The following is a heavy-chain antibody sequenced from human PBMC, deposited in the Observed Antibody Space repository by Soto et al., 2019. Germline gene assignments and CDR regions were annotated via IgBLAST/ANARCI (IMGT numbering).Heavy chain of an antibody. CDR3: AKEIDFWSGDFDY. J-gene: IGHJ4*02. Sequence: GGSLRLSCAASGFTFSSYGMHWVRQAPGKGLEWVAVISYDGSNKYYADSVKGRFTISRDNSKNTLYLQMNSLRAEDTAVYYCAKEIDFWSGDFDYWGQGTLVTVSS. CDR1: GFTFSSYG. CDR2: ISYDGSNK. V-gene: IGHV3-30*18. D-gene: IGHD3-3*01.